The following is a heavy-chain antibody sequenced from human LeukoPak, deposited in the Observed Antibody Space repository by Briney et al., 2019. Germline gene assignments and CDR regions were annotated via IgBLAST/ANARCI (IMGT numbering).Heavy chain of an antibody. Sequence: SETLSLTCTVSAGSISSYYWTWIRQPAGKGLEWIGRIYTSGSSNYNPSLKSRVTMSVDTSENQFSLKLSSVTAADTAVYYCARLPTVVTRGAFDIWGQGTMVTVSS. D-gene: IGHD4-23*01. CDR1: AGSISSYY. J-gene: IGHJ3*02. CDR3: ARLPTVVTRGAFDI. CDR2: IYTSGSS. V-gene: IGHV4-4*07.